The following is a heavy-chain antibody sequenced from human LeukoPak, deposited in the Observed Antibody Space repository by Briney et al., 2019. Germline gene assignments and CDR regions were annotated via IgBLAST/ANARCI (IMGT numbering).Heavy chain of an antibody. CDR3: GRDRHWNQGNFDY. J-gene: IGHJ4*02. V-gene: IGHV1-2*02. CDR1: GYTITGYY. Sequence: ASVKVSCKSFGYTITGYYIHWVRQSPGQGLEWMGWINPNNGGTNSAQKFQGRVTMARDTSIGTAYMELNRLTYDDTAVYYCGRDRHWNQGNFDYWGQGTLVTVSS. CDR2: INPNNGGT. D-gene: IGHD1-1*01.